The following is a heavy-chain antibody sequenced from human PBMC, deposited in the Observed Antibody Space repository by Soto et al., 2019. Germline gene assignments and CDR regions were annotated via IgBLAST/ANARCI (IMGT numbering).Heavy chain of an antibody. D-gene: IGHD3-10*01. V-gene: IGHV3-30-3*01. CDR2: ISYDGSNK. Sequence: GESLKISCVASGFTFSSYAMHWVRQAPGKGLEWVAVISYDGSNKYYADSVKGRFTISRDNSKNTLYLQMNSLRAEDTAVYYCARVPDYYGSGSHIRSPYYFDYWGQGTLVTVSS. J-gene: IGHJ4*02. CDR1: GFTFSSYA. CDR3: ARVPDYYGSGSHIRSPYYFDY.